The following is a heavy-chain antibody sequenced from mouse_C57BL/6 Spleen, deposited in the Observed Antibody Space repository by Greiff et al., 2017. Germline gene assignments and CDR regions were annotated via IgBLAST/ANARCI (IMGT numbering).Heavy chain of an antibody. CDR1: GYTFTSYW. D-gene: IGHD2-5*01. V-gene: IGHV1-69*01. CDR2: IDPSDSYT. CDR3: ASSPYYSNRGYYAMDY. J-gene: IGHJ4*01. Sequence: QVQLQQPGAELVMPGASVKLSCKASGYTFTSYWMHWVKQRPGQGLEWIGEIDPSDSYTNYNQKFKGKSTLTVDKSSSTAYMQLSSLTSANSADYYCASSPYYSNRGYYAMDYWGQGTSVTVSS.